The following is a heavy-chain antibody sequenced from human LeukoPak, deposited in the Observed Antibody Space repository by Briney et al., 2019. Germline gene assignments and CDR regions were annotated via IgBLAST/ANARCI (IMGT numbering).Heavy chain of an antibody. V-gene: IGHV3-66*01. Sequence: GGSLRLSCAASGFTVSSNYMSRVRQAPGKGLEWVSVIYSGGSTYYADSVKGKFTISRDNSKNTLYLQMNSLRAEDTAVYYCAREGGYSSGWFDYWGQGTLVTVSS. CDR1: GFTVSSNY. D-gene: IGHD6-19*01. CDR2: IYSGGST. CDR3: AREGGYSSGWFDY. J-gene: IGHJ4*02.